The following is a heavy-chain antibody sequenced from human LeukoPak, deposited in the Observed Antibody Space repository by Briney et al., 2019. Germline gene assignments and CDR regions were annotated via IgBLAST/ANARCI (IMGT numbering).Heavy chain of an antibody. Sequence: SQTLSLTCAVSGGSISSGGYSWSWIRQPPGKGLEWIGYIYHSGSTYYNPSLKSRVTISVDRSKNQFSLKLSSVTAADTAVYYCARRKPQQQLDYWGQGTLVTVSS. J-gene: IGHJ4*02. D-gene: IGHD6-13*01. CDR2: IYHSGST. CDR1: GGSISSGGYS. V-gene: IGHV4-30-2*01. CDR3: ARRKPQQQLDY.